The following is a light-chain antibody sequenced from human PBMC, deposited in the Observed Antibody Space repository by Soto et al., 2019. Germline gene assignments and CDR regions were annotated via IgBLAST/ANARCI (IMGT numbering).Light chain of an antibody. Sequence: QSALTQPASVSGSPGQSITISCTGTSSDVGGYNYVSWYQQHPGKAPKLMIYDVSNRPSGVSNRFSGSKSGNTASLTISGLQAEDEADYYCSSYTSSGTPVFGGGTKLTV. CDR3: SSYTSSGTPV. J-gene: IGLJ2*01. V-gene: IGLV2-14*01. CDR2: DVS. CDR1: SSDVGGYNY.